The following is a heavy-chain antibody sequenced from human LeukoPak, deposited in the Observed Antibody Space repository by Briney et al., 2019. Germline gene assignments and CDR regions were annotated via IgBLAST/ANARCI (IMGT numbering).Heavy chain of an antibody. CDR2: IKEDGSEK. V-gene: IGHV3-7*01. J-gene: IGHJ4*02. CDR3: ARSRSGYYEDY. CDR1: GFTFSNYW. Sequence: GVSLRLSCAASGFTFSNYWMSWVRQAPGKGLEWGANIKEDGSEKYYVASVKCRFTISRDNAKNSLSLQVNSLSAEDTAVYYCARSRSGYYEDYWGQGTLVTVSS. D-gene: IGHD3-22*01.